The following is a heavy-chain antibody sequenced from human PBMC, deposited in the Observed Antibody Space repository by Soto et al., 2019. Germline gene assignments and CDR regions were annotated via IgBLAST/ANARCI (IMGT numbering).Heavy chain of an antibody. CDR2: IYYSGST. CDR3: ARHPIITIFGVVIYNWFDP. CDR1: GGSISSSSYY. J-gene: IGHJ5*02. D-gene: IGHD3-3*01. Sequence: SETLSLTCTVSGGSISSSSYYWGWIRQPPGKGLEWIGSIYYSGSTYYNPSLKSRVTISVDTSKNQFSLKLSSVTAADTAVYYCARHPIITIFGVVIYNWFDPWGQGTLVTVSS. V-gene: IGHV4-39*01.